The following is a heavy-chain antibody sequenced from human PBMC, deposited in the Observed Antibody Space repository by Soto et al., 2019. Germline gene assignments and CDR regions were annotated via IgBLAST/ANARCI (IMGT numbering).Heavy chain of an antibody. CDR1: GYTFTSYG. J-gene: IGHJ5*02. CDR3: ARVSGYDYEGAWFDP. Sequence: QVQLVQSGAEVKKPGASVKVSCKASGYTFTSYGISWVRQAPGQGLEWMGWISAYNGNTNYAQKLQGRFTMTTDTSKSTAYMELRSLRSDDAAVYYCARVSGYDYEGAWFDPWGQGTLVTVSS. CDR2: ISAYNGNT. D-gene: IGHD5-12*01. V-gene: IGHV1-18*01.